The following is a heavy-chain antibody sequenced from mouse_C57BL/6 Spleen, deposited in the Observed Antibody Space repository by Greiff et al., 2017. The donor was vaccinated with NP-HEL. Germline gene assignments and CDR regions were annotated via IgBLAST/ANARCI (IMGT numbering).Heavy chain of an antibody. V-gene: IGHV1-26*01. Sequence: VQLQQSGPELVKPGASVKISCKASGYTFTDYYMNWVKQSHGKSLEWIGDINPNNGGTSYNQKFKGKATLTVDKSSSTAYIELRSLTSEDSAVYYCARRSPWFAYWGQGTLVTVSA. J-gene: IGHJ3*01. CDR3: ARRSPWFAY. CDR1: GYTFTDYY. CDR2: INPNNGGT.